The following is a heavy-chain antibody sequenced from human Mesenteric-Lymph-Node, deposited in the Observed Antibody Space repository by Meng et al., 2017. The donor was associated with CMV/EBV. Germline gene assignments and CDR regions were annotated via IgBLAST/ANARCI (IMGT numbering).Heavy chain of an antibody. CDR3: ARDLVFNYDLWSGAIVYYSGMDV. CDR1: GYTLISYY. J-gene: IGHJ6*02. V-gene: IGHV1-46*01. Sequence: ASVPVSFQASGYTLISYYMHWVRQAPGQGLEWMGIINPNGGSTIYAQKFQGRVTMTRDTSRGTVYMELSSLTSEDTVVYYCARDLVFNYDLWSGAIVYYSGMDVWGQGTTVTVSS. CDR2: INPNGGST. D-gene: IGHD3-3*01.